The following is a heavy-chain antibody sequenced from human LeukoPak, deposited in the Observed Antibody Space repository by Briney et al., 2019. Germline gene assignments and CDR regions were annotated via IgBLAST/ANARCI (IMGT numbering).Heavy chain of an antibody. J-gene: IGHJ4*02. CDR1: GFAFDEHG. D-gene: IGHD2-2*01. V-gene: IGHV3-20*04. CDR2: INWSGGST. CDR3: ARAPITSPFYFDS. Sequence: GGSLRLSCTASGFAFDEHGMSWVRQVPGKGLEWVSGINWSGGSTGYADPLRGRFTISRDNAKNSLYLRMDSLRAEDTALYYCARAPITSPFYFDSWGQGTLVTVSS.